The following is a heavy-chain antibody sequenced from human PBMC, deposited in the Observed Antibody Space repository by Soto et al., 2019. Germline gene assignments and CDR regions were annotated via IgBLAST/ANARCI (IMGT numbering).Heavy chain of an antibody. CDR1: GGTFSSYA. CDR2: IIPIFGTA. Sequence: QVQLVQSGAEVKKPGSSVKVSCKASGGTFSSYAISWVRQAPGQGLEWMGGIIPIFGTANYAQKFQGRVTITADESTSTAYMELTSLRSEDTAVYYCARDLLDYYDNSRGFDYWGQGTLVTVSS. D-gene: IGHD3-22*01. V-gene: IGHV1-69*01. J-gene: IGHJ4*02. CDR3: ARDLLDYYDNSRGFDY.